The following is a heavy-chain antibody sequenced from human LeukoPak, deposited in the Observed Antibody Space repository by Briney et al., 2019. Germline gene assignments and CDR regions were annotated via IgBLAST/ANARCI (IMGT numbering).Heavy chain of an antibody. Sequence: GGSLRLSCAASGFTFSSYWMSWVRQAPGKGLEWVANIKQDGSEKYYVDSVKGRFTISRDNAKNSLYLQMNSLRAEDTAVYYCARETGSGSYYFESYYFDYWGQGTLVTVSS. V-gene: IGHV3-7*01. D-gene: IGHD1-26*01. J-gene: IGHJ4*02. CDR2: IKQDGSEK. CDR3: ARETGSGSYYFESYYFDY. CDR1: GFTFSSYW.